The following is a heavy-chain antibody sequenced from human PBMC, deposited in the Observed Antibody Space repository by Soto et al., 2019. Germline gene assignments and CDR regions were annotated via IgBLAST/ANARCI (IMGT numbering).Heavy chain of an antibody. CDR1: GFSLSTSGVA. D-gene: IGHD3-16*01. CDR2: IYWEDDK. V-gene: IGHV2-5*02. J-gene: IGHJ6*02. CDR3: ARMGERNPRGYYYGMDV. Sequence: SGPTLVNPTQTLTLTCTFSGFSLSTSGVAVGWVRQPPGKALEWLALIYWEDDKHYSPSLKSRLTITKDTSKNQVVLTITNINPVDTAMYYCARMGERNPRGYYYGMDVWGQGTTVTVSS.